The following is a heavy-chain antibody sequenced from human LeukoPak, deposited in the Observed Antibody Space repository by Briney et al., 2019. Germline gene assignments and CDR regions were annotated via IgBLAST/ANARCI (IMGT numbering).Heavy chain of an antibody. CDR1: GFTFTTYG. J-gene: IGHJ4*02. D-gene: IGHD3-3*01. CDR2: IGGSGVRT. Sequence: GGSLRLSCSASGFTFTTYGMNWVRQAPGKGLEWVSGIGGSGVRTYYADSVKGRFTISRDNSRNTVYLQMKSLRDEDTAVYYCAKDFWSGYYSGYFDYWGQGTLVTVSS. CDR3: AKDFWSGYYSGYFDY. V-gene: IGHV3-23*01.